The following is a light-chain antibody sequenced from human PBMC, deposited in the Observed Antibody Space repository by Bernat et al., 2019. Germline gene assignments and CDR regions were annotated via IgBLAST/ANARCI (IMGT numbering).Light chain of an antibody. J-gene: IGLJ2*01. CDR3: QAWDNGVI. Sequence: LSVSVSPGQTATITCSGEDLGHKYTSWYQHKPGLSPLVVVYETTKRPSGIPERFSASKSGDTVTLTIRGAQPLDEADYDCQAWDNGVIFGGGTKLTVL. CDR2: ETT. CDR1: DLGHKY. V-gene: IGLV3-1*01.